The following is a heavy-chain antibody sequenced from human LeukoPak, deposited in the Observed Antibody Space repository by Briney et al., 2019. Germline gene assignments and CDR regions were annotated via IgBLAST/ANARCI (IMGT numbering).Heavy chain of an antibody. J-gene: IGHJ3*02. CDR2: INHSGST. CDR1: GGSFSGYY. D-gene: IGHD1-26*01. V-gene: IGHV4-34*01. Sequence: PSETLSLTCAVYGGSFSGYYWSWIRQPPGKGLEWIGEINHSGSTNYNPSLKSRVTISVDKSENQFSLKLSSVTAADTAVYYCARGELRWVRAFDIWGQGTMVTVSS. CDR3: ARGELRWVRAFDI.